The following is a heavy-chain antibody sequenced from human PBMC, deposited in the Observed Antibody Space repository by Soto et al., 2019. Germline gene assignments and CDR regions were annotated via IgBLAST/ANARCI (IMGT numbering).Heavy chain of an antibody. Sequence: QVQVVESGGGVVQPGRSLRLSCGASGFTFSNYAMHWVRQAPGKGLEWVTVISYDGSDKYYADSVKGRFTISRDNSKNTLYLQMNSLRAEDTAVYYCAREALGSSGWLDYWGQGTLVTVSS. J-gene: IGHJ4*02. CDR1: GFTFSNYA. CDR3: AREALGSSGWLDY. D-gene: IGHD6-19*01. CDR2: ISYDGSDK. V-gene: IGHV3-30-3*01.